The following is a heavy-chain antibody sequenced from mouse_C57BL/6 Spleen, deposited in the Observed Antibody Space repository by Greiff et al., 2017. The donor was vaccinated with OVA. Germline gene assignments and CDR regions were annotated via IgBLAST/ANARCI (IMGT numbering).Heavy chain of an antibody. Sequence: VQLQQSGPELVKPGASVKISCKASGYTFTDYYMNWVKQSHGKSLEWIGDINPNNGGTSYNQKFKGKATLTVDKSSSTAYMGLRSLTSEDSAVYYCAGWGYDNDGDGYFDVWGTGTTVTVSS. CDR3: AGWGYDNDGDGYFDV. CDR1: GYTFTDYY. V-gene: IGHV1-26*01. D-gene: IGHD2-4*01. CDR2: INPNNGGT. J-gene: IGHJ1*03.